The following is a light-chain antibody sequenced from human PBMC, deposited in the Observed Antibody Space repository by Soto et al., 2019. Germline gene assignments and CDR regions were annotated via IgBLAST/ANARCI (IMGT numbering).Light chain of an antibody. Sequence: EIVLTQSPGTLSLSPGERATLSCRASQSVSSSYLAWYQQKPGQAPRLLIYGASSRATGIPDRFSGSGSGTDFTLTISRLEPEYFAVYYCQQYRPTFGQGTKVEIK. CDR2: GAS. CDR1: QSVSSSY. CDR3: QQYRPT. J-gene: IGKJ1*01. V-gene: IGKV3-20*01.